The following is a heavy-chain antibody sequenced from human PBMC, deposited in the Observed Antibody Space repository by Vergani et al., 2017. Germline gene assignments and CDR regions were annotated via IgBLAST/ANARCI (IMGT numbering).Heavy chain of an antibody. Sequence: QVQLQESGPGLVKPSETLSLTCTVSGGSISSYYWSWIRQPPGKGLEWIGYIYYSGSTNYNPSLKSRVTISVDTSKNQFSLKLSSVTAADTAVYYCARGGDIAVDVSFAYWGQGTLVTVSS. CDR1: GGSISSYY. D-gene: IGHD2-15*01. CDR3: ARGGDIAVDVSFAY. J-gene: IGHJ4*02. CDR2: IYYSGST. V-gene: IGHV4-59*01.